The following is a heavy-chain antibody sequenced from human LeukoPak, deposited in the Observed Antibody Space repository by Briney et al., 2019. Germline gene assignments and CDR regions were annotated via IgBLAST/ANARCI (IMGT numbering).Heavy chain of an antibody. V-gene: IGHV1-24*01. J-gene: IGHJ4*02. CDR1: GYTLTELS. CDR3: ARDGPIVVVPAAPDY. D-gene: IGHD2-2*01. CDR2: FDPEDGET. Sequence: ASVKVSCKVSGYTLTELSMHWVRQAPGKGLEWMGGFDPEDGETIYAQKFQGRVTMTEDTSTDTAYMELSSLRSDDTAVYYCARDGPIVVVPAAPDYWGQGTLVTVSS.